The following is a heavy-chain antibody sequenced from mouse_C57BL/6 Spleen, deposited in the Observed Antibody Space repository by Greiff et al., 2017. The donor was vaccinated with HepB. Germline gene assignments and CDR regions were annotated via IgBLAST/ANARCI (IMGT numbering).Heavy chain of an antibody. J-gene: IGHJ2*01. V-gene: IGHV14-4*01. D-gene: IGHD4-1*01. CDR3: TLGRGGY. CDR2: IDPENGDT. Sequence: VQLKESGAELVRPGASVKLSCTASGFNIKDDYMHWVKQRPEQGLEWIGWIDPENGDTEYASKFQGKATITADTSSNTAYLQLSSLTSEDTAVYYCTLGRGGYWGQGTTLTVSS. CDR1: GFNIKDDY.